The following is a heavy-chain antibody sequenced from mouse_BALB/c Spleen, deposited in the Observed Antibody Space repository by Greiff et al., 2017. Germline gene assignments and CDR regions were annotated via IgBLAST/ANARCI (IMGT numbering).Heavy chain of an antibody. Sequence: VKVVESGPGLVAPSQSLSITCTVSGFSLSRYSVHWVRQPPGKGLEWLGMIWGGGSTDYNSALKSRLSISKDNSKSQVFLKMNSLQTDDTAMYYCARKKEDDYDEAMDYWGQGTSVTVSS. J-gene: IGHJ4*01. CDR2: IWGGGST. CDR1: GFSLSRYS. CDR3: ARKKEDDYDEAMDY. D-gene: IGHD2-4*01. V-gene: IGHV2-6-4*01.